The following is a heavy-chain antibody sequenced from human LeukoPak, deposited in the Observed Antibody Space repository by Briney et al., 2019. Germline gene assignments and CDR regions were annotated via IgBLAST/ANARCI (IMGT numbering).Heavy chain of an antibody. CDR3: ARERSISGDSCYAS. D-gene: IGHD2-15*01. CDR2: ISAYNGDT. J-gene: IGHJ4*02. Sequence: ASVNVSCKASGYTFGTYGISWVRQAAGQGLERMGWISAYNGDTKYAPKFQGRVTMTTDTSTNMAYMEMRSLRSEDTAAYYCARERSISGDSCYASWGQGTLVTVSS. CDR1: GYTFGTYG. V-gene: IGHV1-18*01.